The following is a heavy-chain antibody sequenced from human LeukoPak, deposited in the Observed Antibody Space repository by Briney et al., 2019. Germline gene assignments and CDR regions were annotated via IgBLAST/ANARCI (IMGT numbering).Heavy chain of an antibody. J-gene: IGHJ4*02. CDR3: ARHSGTYYDY. V-gene: IGHV3-7*01. CDR1: GFTLSYYW. Sequence: PGGSLRLSCAASGFTLSYYWMSWVRQAPGKGLEWVANIKQDGSEKNYVDSVKGRFTISRDNAKNSLSLQMNSLRAEDTAVYFCARHSGTYYDYWGQGTLVTVSS. CDR2: IKQDGSEK. D-gene: IGHD1-26*01.